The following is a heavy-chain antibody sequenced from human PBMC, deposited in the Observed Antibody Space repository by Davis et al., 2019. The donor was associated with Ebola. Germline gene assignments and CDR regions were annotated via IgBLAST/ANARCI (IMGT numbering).Heavy chain of an antibody. D-gene: IGHD4-17*01. CDR2: IYRGGNT. V-gene: IGHV3-53*01. Sequence: GESPKIPCAAPGFTVSSIYMSRVRQAPGKGLGWVSAIYRGGNTIYADSVKGRLTISRDNSQNTLYLQMNNLRDEDTAVYYRGRHGVGDFWYFGPWGRGTLVTVSS. CDR3: GRHGVGDFWYFGP. J-gene: IGHJ2*01. CDR1: GFTVSSIY.